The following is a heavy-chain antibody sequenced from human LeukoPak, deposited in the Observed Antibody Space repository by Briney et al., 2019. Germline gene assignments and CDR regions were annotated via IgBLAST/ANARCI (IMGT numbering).Heavy chain of an antibody. V-gene: IGHV1-46*01. J-gene: IGHJ4*02. Sequence: ASVKVSCKASGYTFTSYYMHWVRQAPGQGLEWMGIINPSGGSTSYAQKFQGRVTMTRDTSTSTVYMELSSLRSEDTAVYYCATFRITIFGVDPSDFDYWGQGTLVTVSS. D-gene: IGHD3-3*01. CDR3: ATFRITIFGVDPSDFDY. CDR2: INPSGGST. CDR1: GYTFTSYY.